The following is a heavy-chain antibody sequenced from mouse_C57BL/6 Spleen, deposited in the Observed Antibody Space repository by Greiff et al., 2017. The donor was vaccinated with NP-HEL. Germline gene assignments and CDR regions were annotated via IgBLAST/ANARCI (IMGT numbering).Heavy chain of an antibody. Sequence: QVQLKQPGAELVKPGASVKLSCKASGYTFTSYWMQWVKQRPGQGLEWIGEIDPSDSYTNYNQKFKGKATLTVDTSSSTAYMQLSSLTSEDSAVYYCARKDYSNYVYYFDYWGQGTTLTVSS. D-gene: IGHD2-5*01. CDR2: IDPSDSYT. CDR1: GYTFTSYW. V-gene: IGHV1-50*01. J-gene: IGHJ2*01. CDR3: ARKDYSNYVYYFDY.